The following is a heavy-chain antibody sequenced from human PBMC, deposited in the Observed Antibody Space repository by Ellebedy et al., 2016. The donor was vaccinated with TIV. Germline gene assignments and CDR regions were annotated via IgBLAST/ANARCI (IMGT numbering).Heavy chain of an antibody. D-gene: IGHD3-22*01. CDR2: IYYSGST. V-gene: IGHV4-34*01. Sequence: MPSETLSLTCAVYGGSFSGYYWGWIRQPPGKGLEWIGRIYYSGSTYYNPSLKSRVTISVDTSKNQFSLKLSSVTAADTAVYYCARHSTRVYYYDSSGYLDYYGMDVWGQGTTVTVSS. CDR3: ARHSTRVYYYDSSGYLDYYGMDV. CDR1: GGSFSGYY. J-gene: IGHJ6*02.